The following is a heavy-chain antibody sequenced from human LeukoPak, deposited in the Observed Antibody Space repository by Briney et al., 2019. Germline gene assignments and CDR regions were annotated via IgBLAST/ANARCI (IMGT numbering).Heavy chain of an antibody. J-gene: IGHJ4*02. V-gene: IGHV7-4-1*02. CDR2: INTNTGNP. CDR3: ARDRTLFDY. Sequence: ASVKVSCKASGYTFTNYAIHWVRQAPGQRLEWMGWINTNTGNPTYAQGFTGRFVFSLDTSVSTAYLQISSLKTEDTAVYYCARDRTLFDYWGQGTLVTVSS. D-gene: IGHD1-14*01. CDR1: GYTFTNYA.